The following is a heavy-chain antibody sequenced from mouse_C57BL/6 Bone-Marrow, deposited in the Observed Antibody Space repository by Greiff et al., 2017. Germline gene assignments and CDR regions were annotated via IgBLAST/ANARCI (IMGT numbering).Heavy chain of an antibody. Sequence: QVQLKESGPGLVAPSQSLSITCTVSGFSLTSYAISWVRQPPGKGLEWLGVILTGGGTNYNSALKSRLSISKDNSKSQVFLKMNSLQTDDTARYYCARGATVVAEYYYAMDYWGQGTSVTVSS. CDR3: ARGATVVAEYYYAMDY. D-gene: IGHD1-1*01. J-gene: IGHJ4*01. CDR1: GFSLTSYA. V-gene: IGHV2-9-1*01. CDR2: ILTGGGT.